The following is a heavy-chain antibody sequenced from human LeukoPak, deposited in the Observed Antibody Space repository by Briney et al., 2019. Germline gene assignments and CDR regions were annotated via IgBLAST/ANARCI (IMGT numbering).Heavy chain of an antibody. CDR1: GFTFSRHW. CDR3: ARDWTCTNGVCYIYDY. J-gene: IGHJ4*02. Sequence: GSLRLFCGTSGFTFSRHWMDWVRQTSGEGLGGVLRINSDGSSTRYADSVKGRFTISRDNAKNTLYLQMNSLRAEDTAVYYCARDWTCTNGVCYIYDYWGQGTLVTVSS. V-gene: IGHV3-74*01. D-gene: IGHD2-8*01. CDR2: INSDGSST.